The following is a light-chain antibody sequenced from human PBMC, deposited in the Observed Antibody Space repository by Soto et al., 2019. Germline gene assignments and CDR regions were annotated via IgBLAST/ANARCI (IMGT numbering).Light chain of an antibody. J-gene: IGKJ4*01. V-gene: IGKV3D-15*01. CDR3: QQYNNWPLT. CDR2: DAS. Sequence: ETVLTQSPATLSVSPGGGATLSCRTSQSINDNLAWYQQKPGQPPRLLIYDASTTATGFPARFRGGGFGTEFTLTINSLQSEDFAVYYCQQYNNWPLTFGGGTTVEIK. CDR1: QSINDN.